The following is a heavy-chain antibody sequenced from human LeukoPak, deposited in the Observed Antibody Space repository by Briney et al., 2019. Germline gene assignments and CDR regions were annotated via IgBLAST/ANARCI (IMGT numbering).Heavy chain of an antibody. V-gene: IGHV4-34*01. CDR3: ALGEFQSYCFDY. CDR2: INHSGST. D-gene: IGHD3-10*01. Sequence: SETLSLTCAVYGGSFSGYYWSWIRQPPGKGLEWIGEINHSGSTNYNPSLKSRVTISVDTSKNQFSLKLSSVTAADTAVYYCALGEFQSYCFDYWGQGTLVTVSS. J-gene: IGHJ4*02. CDR1: GGSFSGYY.